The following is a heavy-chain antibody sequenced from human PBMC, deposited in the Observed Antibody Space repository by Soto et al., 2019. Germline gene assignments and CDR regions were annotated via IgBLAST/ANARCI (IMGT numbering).Heavy chain of an antibody. Sequence: SETLSLTCTVSGGSISSGGYYWSWIRQHPGKGLEWIGYIYYSGSTYYNPSLKSRVTISVDTSKNQFSLKLSSVTAADTAVYYCARYCSSTSCYSGMDVWGQGTTVTVSS. J-gene: IGHJ6*02. CDR2: IYYSGST. D-gene: IGHD2-2*02. CDR3: ARYCSSTSCYSGMDV. CDR1: GGSISSGGYY. V-gene: IGHV4-31*03.